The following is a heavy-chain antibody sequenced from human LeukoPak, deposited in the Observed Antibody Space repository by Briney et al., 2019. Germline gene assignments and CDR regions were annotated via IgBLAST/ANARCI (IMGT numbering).Heavy chain of an antibody. V-gene: IGHV4-34*01. J-gene: IGHJ4*02. D-gene: IGHD6-19*01. CDR2: INHSGST. CDR1: GGSFSGYY. Sequence: SETLSLTCAVYGGSFSGYYWSWIRQPPGRGLEWIGEINHSGSTNYNPSLKRRVTISVDTSKNQLSLTLRFVAAVDTAVYYCARGRLYGGRYRWDYFDYWGQGTLVTVSS. CDR3: ARGRLYGGRYRWDYFDY.